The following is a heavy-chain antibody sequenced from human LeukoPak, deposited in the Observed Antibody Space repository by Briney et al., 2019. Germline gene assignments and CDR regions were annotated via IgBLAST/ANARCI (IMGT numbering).Heavy chain of an antibody. Sequence: GGSLRLSCAPSGFTFYDYGMSWVRQGPGKGLEWVSGINWNGVSIGYADSVKGRFTISRDNAKDSLYLQMNSLRAEDTALYYCARDRGWFGPHWFDPWGQGTLVTVSS. CDR1: GFTFYDYG. CDR2: INWNGVSI. CDR3: ARDRGWFGPHWFDP. V-gene: IGHV3-20*04. D-gene: IGHD3-10*01. J-gene: IGHJ5*02.